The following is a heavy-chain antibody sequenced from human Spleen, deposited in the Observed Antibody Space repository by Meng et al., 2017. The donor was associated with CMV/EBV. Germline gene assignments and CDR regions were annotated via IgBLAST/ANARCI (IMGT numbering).Heavy chain of an antibody. J-gene: IGHJ5*02. CDR3: ARDCYGDGRLDP. V-gene: IGHV1-2*02. D-gene: IGHD4-17*01. CDR2: INPNSGGT. CDR1: GYTCTGYY. Sequence: CKASGYTCTGYYMHWVRQAPGQGLEWMGWINPNSGGTNYAQKFQGRVTMTRDTSISTAYMELSSLRSDDTALYYCARDCYGDGRLDPWGQGTLVTVSS.